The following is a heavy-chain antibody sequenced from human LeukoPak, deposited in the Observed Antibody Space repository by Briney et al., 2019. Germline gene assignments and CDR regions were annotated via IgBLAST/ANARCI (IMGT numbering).Heavy chain of an antibody. V-gene: IGHV4-4*07. D-gene: IGHD6-19*01. Sequence: ETESLTCTVSGGSISSYYWSWIRQPAGRGLEWIGRIQTSGSTNYNPSLKNRVTMSVDTSNNKFSLKVNSVTAADTAVYYCARVGSGWSFDYGGRETVDTVSS. J-gene: IGHJ4*02. CDR1: GGSISSYY. CDR3: ARVGSGWSFDY. CDR2: IQTSGST.